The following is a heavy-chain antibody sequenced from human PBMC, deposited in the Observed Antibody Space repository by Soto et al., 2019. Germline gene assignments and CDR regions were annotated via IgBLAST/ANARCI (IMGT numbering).Heavy chain of an antibody. CDR1: GGTFSSYA. D-gene: IGHD3-22*01. CDR2: IIPIFGTA. CDR3: ARQGYYDSSGYGSYAFDI. V-gene: IGHV1-69*01. J-gene: IGHJ3*02. Sequence: QVQLVQSGAEVKKPGSSVKVSCKASGGTFSSYAISWVRQAPGQGLEWMGGIIPIFGTANYAQKFQGRVTITADESTSTAYMELSSLRSEDTAVYYSARQGYYDSSGYGSYAFDIWGQGTMVTVSS.